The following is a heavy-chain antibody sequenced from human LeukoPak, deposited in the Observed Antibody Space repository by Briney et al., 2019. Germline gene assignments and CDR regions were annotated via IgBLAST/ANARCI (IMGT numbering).Heavy chain of an antibody. D-gene: IGHD3-3*01. CDR2: ISYDGGKT. Sequence: GGSLRLSCAASGFIFGGYAMHWVRQTPGKGLQWLAVISYDGGKTYYADSVEGRFTISRDNSKSTVYLEINSLRSEDTAIYYCARGFNDFWSGSQLEYWGQGTLVTVSS. J-gene: IGHJ4*02. CDR1: GFIFGGYA. V-gene: IGHV3-30-3*01. CDR3: ARGFNDFWSGSQLEY.